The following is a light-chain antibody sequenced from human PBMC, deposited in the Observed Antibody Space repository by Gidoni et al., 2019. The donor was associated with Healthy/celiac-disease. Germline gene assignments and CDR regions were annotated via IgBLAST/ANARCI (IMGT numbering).Light chain of an antibody. CDR3: MQALQTPLT. Sequence: DIVMTPSPLSLPVTPGEPDSISCRSSQSLLHSNGYNYLDWYLQKPGQSPQLLIYLGSTRAAGVPDRFSGSGSGKDFTLKISRVEAEDVGVYYCMQALQTPLTFGGGTKVEIK. J-gene: IGKJ4*01. V-gene: IGKV2-28*01. CDR1: QSLLHSNGYNY. CDR2: LGS.